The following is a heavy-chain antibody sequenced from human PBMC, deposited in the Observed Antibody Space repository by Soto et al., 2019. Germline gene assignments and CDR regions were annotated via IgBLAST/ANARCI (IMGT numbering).Heavy chain of an antibody. J-gene: IGHJ5*02. D-gene: IGHD4-17*01. Sequence: CLRRPCAACGFTFSSYAMSWVRQAPGQGLEWVSAISGSGGSTYYADSVKGRFSISRDNSKNTLYLQMNSLRADHTAVYSWARGDYVLDTWGQGPMVTASS. CDR1: GFTFSSYA. CDR3: ARGDYVLDT. CDR2: ISGSGGST. V-gene: IGHV3-23*01.